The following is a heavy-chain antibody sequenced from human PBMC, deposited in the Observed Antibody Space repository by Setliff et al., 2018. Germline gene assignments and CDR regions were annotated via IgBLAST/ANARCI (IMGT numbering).Heavy chain of an antibody. CDR2: IKGKNDGLAT. CDR3: TTDPSPTFGGVIGAAFDF. V-gene: IGHV3-15*07. CDR1: GFTFSTAW. J-gene: IGHJ3*01. D-gene: IGHD3-16*01. Sequence: GGSLRLSCAASGFTFSTAWMNWVRQAPGKGLEWVGRIKGKNDGLATDYAAPVKGRFTISRDDSKNTLYLQMNSLKTEDTAVYYCTTDPSPTFGGVIGAAFDFGGQGTMVTV.